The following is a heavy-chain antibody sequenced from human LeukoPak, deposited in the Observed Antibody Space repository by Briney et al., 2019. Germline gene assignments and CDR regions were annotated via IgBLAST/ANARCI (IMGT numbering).Heavy chain of an antibody. CDR2: IYAGGGT. CDR1: GLTVSTNY. J-gene: IGHJ4*02. V-gene: IGHV3-53*01. CDR3: ARDMAYHDMLTGYEVSRFFDY. D-gene: IGHD3-9*01. Sequence: GGSLRLSCAASGLTVSTNYMRWIRQAPGKGLEWVSLIYAGGGTAYADSVKGRFTISRDNSKNTLYLQMNYVRAEDTAVYYCARDMAYHDMLTGYEVSRFFDYWGQGTLVTVSS.